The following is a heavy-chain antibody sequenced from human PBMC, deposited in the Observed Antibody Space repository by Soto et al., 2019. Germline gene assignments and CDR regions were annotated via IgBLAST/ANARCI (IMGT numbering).Heavy chain of an antibody. CDR2: MYNTGST. J-gene: IGHJ6*02. Sequence: SLTCTVSGGSISGYYWSWIRQPPGKGLEWIGYMYNTGSTVYNPSFKSRVTISVDTSKNQFSLKLNSVTAADTAVYYCARDLWGYCGTDCYPLDVRGQGTTVTVSS. V-gene: IGHV4-59*01. CDR1: GGSISGYY. CDR3: ARDLWGYCGTDCYPLDV. D-gene: IGHD2-21*02.